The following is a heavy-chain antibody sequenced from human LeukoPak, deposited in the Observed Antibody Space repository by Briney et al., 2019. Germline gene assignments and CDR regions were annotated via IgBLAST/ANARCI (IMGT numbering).Heavy chain of an antibody. CDR2: ISSSSSYI. Sequence: PGGSLRLSCAASGFTFSSYSMNWVRQAPGKGLEWVSSISSSSSYIYYADSVKGRSTISRDNAKNSLYLQMNSLRAEDTAVYYCARVQGRSSTSCPVDYWGQGTLVTVSS. J-gene: IGHJ4*02. D-gene: IGHD2-2*01. CDR3: ARVQGRSSTSCPVDY. V-gene: IGHV3-21*01. CDR1: GFTFSSYS.